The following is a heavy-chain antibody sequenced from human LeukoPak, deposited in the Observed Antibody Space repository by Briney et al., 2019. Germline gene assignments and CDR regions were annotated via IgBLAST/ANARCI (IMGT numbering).Heavy chain of an antibody. CDR3: ARRGHSGYDTLDY. J-gene: IGHJ4*02. CDR2: IWHDEIKQ. Sequence: PGRSLRLSCATSGFTFSNYGLHWVRQAPGKGLEWVSVIWHDEIKQFYADSVQGRFTISRDNFKKTVYLQMDSLRAEDTAVYYCARRGHSGYDTLDYWGQGILVIVSS. V-gene: IGHV3-33*01. D-gene: IGHD5-12*01. CDR1: GFTFSNYG.